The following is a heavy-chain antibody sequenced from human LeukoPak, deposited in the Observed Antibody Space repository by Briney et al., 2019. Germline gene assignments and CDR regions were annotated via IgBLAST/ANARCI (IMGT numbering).Heavy chain of an antibody. D-gene: IGHD4-23*01. J-gene: IGHJ3*02. V-gene: IGHV4-4*07. Sequence: SETLPLTSTVSGRSISSYYWTWSRQPAGKGLEWIGRIHTSGRHNNNRSLKSRVTMPLDPSKNQFSLNLTSLNAAATAVYSCRGERGELWEDFDIWGQGTMVTVSS. CDR3: RGERGELWEDFDI. CDR1: GRSISSYY. CDR2: IHTSGRH.